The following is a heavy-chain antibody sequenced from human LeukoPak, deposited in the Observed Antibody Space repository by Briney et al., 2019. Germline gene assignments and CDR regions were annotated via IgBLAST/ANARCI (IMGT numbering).Heavy chain of an antibody. CDR1: GFNFSSYW. D-gene: IGHD4-23*01. CDR3: YGANAEH. J-gene: IGHJ1*01. CDR2: TNTDGSST. V-gene: IGHV3-74*03. Sequence: PGGSLRLSFAASGFNFSSYWMHWVRQPPGKGLVWVSGTNTDGSSTMYADSVKGRFTIARDNAKNTLYLQMNSLIAEDTAVYYCYGANAEHWGQGTLVTVSS.